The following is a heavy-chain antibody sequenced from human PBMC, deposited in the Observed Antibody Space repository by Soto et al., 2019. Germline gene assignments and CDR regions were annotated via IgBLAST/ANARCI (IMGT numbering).Heavy chain of an antibody. D-gene: IGHD3-22*01. CDR3: ARDQLYYNDISGRPLNAFDV. Sequence: PGGSLRLSCIGSGFTFSNYAINWVRQTPGKGLEWVSVINGNGGYTQYADSVKGRFTISRDSAKNSLYLQMNSLRAEDTAVYYCARDQLYYNDISGRPLNAFDVWGQGTMVTVSS. CDR1: GFTFSNYA. J-gene: IGHJ3*01. V-gene: IGHV3-23*01. CDR2: INGNGGYT.